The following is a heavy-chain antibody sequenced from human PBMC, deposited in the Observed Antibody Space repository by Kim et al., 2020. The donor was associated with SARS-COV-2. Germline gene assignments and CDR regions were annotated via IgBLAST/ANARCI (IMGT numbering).Heavy chain of an antibody. Sequence: ASVKVSCKASGYTFTNYAMNWVQQAPGQGLEWMGWINTNTGNPTYAQGFTGRFVFSLDTSVSTAYLQISSLKAEDTAVYYCARAPGWLYDFWSGYYMGWFDPWGQGTLVTVSS. V-gene: IGHV7-4-1*02. CDR1: GYTFTNYA. D-gene: IGHD3-3*01. CDR3: ARAPGWLYDFWSGYYMGWFDP. CDR2: INTNTGNP. J-gene: IGHJ5*02.